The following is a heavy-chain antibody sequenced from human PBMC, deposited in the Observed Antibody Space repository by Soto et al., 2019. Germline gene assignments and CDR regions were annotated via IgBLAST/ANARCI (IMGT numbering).Heavy chain of an antibody. Sequence: PSETLSLTCTFSCGSVISGSYHWSWIRQPPGKGLEWIGYIYYSGSTNYNPSLKSRVTISVDTSKNQFSLKLSSVTAADTAVYYCASGERRYYGSGSYCPFDYWGQGTLVTVSS. CDR2: IYYSGST. V-gene: IGHV4-61*01. D-gene: IGHD3-10*01. J-gene: IGHJ4*02. CDR1: CGSVISGSYH. CDR3: ASGERRYYGSGSYCPFDY.